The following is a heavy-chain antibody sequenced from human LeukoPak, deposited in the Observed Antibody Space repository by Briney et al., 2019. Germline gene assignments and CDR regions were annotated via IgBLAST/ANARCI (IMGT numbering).Heavy chain of an antibody. Sequence: KPGGSLRLSCAASGFTFSDYYMSWIRQAPGKGLEWVSYISSSGSTIYYADSVKGRFTISRDNAKNSLYLQINSLRAEDTAVYYCARCPLLLNDAFDIWGQGTMVTVSS. CDR1: GFTFSDYY. CDR2: ISSSGSTI. CDR3: ARCPLLLNDAFDI. D-gene: IGHD2-15*01. J-gene: IGHJ3*02. V-gene: IGHV3-11*04.